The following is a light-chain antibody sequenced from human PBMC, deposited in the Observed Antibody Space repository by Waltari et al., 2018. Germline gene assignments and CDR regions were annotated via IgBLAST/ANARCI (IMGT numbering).Light chain of an antibody. Sequence: DIQMTQSPSYLSASVGDRVTVTCRASQGIDKELGWYQQKPGKAPTLLIYSASTLQTGVSSRFSGSGSGTDFTLTISSLQPEDVATYYCHQDYSVPFSFGQGTKVEMK. V-gene: IGKV1-27*01. CDR2: SAS. J-gene: IGKJ2*03. CDR1: QGIDKE. CDR3: HQDYSVPFS.